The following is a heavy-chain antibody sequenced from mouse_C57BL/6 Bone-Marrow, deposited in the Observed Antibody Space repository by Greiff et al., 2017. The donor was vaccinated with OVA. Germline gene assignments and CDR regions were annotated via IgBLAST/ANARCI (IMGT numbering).Heavy chain of an antibody. Sequence: VQLQQPGAELVRPGSSVKLSCKASGYTFTSYWMAWVKQRPGQGLEWIGNIYPSDSETHYNQKFKDKATLTVDKSSSTAYMQLSSLTSEDSAVYYCARGQLSFAYWGQGTLVTVSA. CDR2: IYPSDSET. CDR3: ARGQLSFAY. D-gene: IGHD6-1*01. J-gene: IGHJ3*01. V-gene: IGHV1-61*01. CDR1: GYTFTSYW.